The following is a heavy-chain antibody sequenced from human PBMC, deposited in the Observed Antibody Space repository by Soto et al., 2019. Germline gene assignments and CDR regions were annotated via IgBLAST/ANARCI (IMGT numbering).Heavy chain of an antibody. Sequence: GGSLRLSCAASGFTFSSYGMHWVRQAPGKGLEWVAVISYDGSNKYYADSVKGRFTISRDNSKNTLYLQMNSLRAEDTAVYYCANLEGYGDVYYFDYWGQGTLVTVSS. CDR2: ISYDGSNK. V-gene: IGHV3-30*18. D-gene: IGHD4-17*01. J-gene: IGHJ4*02. CDR1: GFTFSSYG. CDR3: ANLEGYGDVYYFDY.